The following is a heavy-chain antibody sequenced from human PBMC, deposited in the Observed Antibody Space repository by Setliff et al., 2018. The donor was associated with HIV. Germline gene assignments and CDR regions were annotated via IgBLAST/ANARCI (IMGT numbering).Heavy chain of an antibody. D-gene: IGHD3-3*01. CDR3: ARDSRPRSGFWVSDYYYYMDV. J-gene: IGHJ6*03. CDR2: ISATAGDT. CDR1: GFSFRTYA. Sequence: GGSLRLSCAASGFSFRTYAMSWVRQAPGKGLEWVSAISATAGDTYYADSVKGRFTISRDNSKNTLYLQMNSLRAEDTAVYYCARDSRPRSGFWVSDYYYYMDVWGKGTTVTVSS. V-gene: IGHV3-23*01.